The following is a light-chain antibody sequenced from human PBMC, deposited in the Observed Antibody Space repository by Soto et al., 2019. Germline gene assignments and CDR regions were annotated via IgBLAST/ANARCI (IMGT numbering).Light chain of an antibody. V-gene: IGKV3-15*01. CDR1: QSVSTN. CDR2: GAS. J-gene: IGKJ1*01. CDR3: HQYNNWPGT. Sequence: EIVMTQSPATLSVSPGERATLSCRASQSVSTNLAWYQQKPGQAPRLLIYGASTRATGIPARFSGSGSGTEFTLTISSLQSEYFAVYSCHQYNNWPGTVGQGTKVEIK.